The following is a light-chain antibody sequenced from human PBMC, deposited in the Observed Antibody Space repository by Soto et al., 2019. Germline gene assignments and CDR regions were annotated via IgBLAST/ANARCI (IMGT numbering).Light chain of an antibody. Sequence: QSVLTQPASVSGSPGQSITISCTGTSSDVGSYNLVSWYQQHPGKAPKLMIYEVSKRPSGVSNRFSGSKSGNTASLTISGLQAEDEAYYYCCSYAGSSTFEWVFGGGTKLTVL. J-gene: IGLJ3*02. V-gene: IGLV2-23*02. CDR3: CSYAGSSTFEWV. CDR2: EVS. CDR1: SSDVGSYNL.